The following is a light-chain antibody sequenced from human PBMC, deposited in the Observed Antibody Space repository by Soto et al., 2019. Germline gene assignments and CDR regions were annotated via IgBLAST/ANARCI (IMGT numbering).Light chain of an antibody. J-gene: IGLJ2*01. CDR3: SSYTTSSTLVV. CDR1: SGDVGGYNY. CDR2: EVS. V-gene: IGLV2-14*01. Sequence: QSALTQPASVSGSPGQSITISCTGTSGDVGGYNYVSWYQHHPGKAPKLMIFEVSDRPSGVSNRFSGSKSGNTASLTISGLQAEDEADYYCSSYTTSSTLVVFGGGTKLTVL.